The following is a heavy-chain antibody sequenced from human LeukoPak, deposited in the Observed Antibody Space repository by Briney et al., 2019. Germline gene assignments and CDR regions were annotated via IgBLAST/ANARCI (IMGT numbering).Heavy chain of an antibody. CDR3: ARNQLGMYWYFDL. J-gene: IGHJ2*01. D-gene: IGHD7-27*01. CDR2: ISSNSVYI. Sequence: GGSLRLSCAASGFTFSSYTMNWVRQAPGKGLEWVSSISSNSVYIKDADSAKGRFTISRDNAKNSLYLQMNSLRAEDTAVYYCARNQLGMYWYFDLWGRGTLVTVSS. V-gene: IGHV3-21*01. CDR1: GFTFSSYT.